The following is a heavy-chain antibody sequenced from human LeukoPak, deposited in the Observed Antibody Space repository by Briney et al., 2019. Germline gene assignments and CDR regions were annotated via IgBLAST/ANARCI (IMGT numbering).Heavy chain of an antibody. CDR1: GFTFSYYA. Sequence: GGSLRLSCAASGFTFSYYAMSWVRQAPGKGLEWVSVISDSGTDTSYADSGRGRFTISRDNSKNTLYLQMNSLRAEDTAVYYCASPRSPWAFDIWGQGTMVTVSS. D-gene: IGHD3-10*01. CDR3: ASPRSPWAFDI. CDR2: ISDSGTDT. V-gene: IGHV3-23*01. J-gene: IGHJ3*02.